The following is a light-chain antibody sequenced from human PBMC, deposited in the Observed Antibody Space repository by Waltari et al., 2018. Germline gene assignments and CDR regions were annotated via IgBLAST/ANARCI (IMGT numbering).Light chain of an antibody. CDR3: QHVYSYPVT. CDR1: QGMSGY. J-gene: IGKJ4*01. V-gene: IGKV1-9*01. Sequence: DIQLTQSPSFLSASVGDRVTFTCRASQGMSGYLAWHQQKPNKAPKLLINAASTLQSGVPSRFSGGKSGTEFTLTISSLQPEYFATYFCQHVYSYPVTFGGGTTLDI. CDR2: AAS.